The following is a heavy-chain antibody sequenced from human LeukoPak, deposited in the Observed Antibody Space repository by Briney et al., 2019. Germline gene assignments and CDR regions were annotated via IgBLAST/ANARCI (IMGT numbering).Heavy chain of an antibody. CDR3: VRARGSVRGVIIGLDY. J-gene: IGHJ4*02. CDR2: INSSSGYI. D-gene: IGHD3-10*02. CDR1: GITFSTYS. V-gene: IGHV3-21*01. Sequence: GGALRVSWLTSGITFSTYSINWVCQAPGKGLNLDSAINSSSGYIYYADSVKGRFTISRDNAKNSLYLQMNSLRAEDTAVYYCVRARGSVRGVIIGLDYWGQGTLVTVSS.